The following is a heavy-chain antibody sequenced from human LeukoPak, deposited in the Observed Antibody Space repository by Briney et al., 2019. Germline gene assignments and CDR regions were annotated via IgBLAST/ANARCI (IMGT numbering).Heavy chain of an antibody. Sequence: SQTLSLTCAISGYSVSSNSAAWNWIRQSPSRGLEWLGRTYYRSKWYNDYAVSVKSRITINPDTSKNQFSLQLNSVTPEDTAVYYCARGDYCSSTSCYSDAFDIWGQGTMVTVSS. CDR3: ARGDYCSSTSCYSDAFDI. V-gene: IGHV6-1*01. CDR2: TYYRSKWYN. J-gene: IGHJ3*02. CDR1: GYSVSSNSAA. D-gene: IGHD2-2*01.